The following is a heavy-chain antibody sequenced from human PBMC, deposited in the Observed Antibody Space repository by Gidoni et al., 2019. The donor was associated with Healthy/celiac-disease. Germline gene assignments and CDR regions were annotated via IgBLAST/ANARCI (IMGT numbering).Heavy chain of an antibody. Sequence: VQLQESGPGLVKPSEPLSLTCTASGVSISSYYWSWIRQPAGKGLEWFGRIYTSGSTNYNPSLKVRVPMSVDPSKNQFPLKLSSVNAADTAVYYFARVSVAGTGSGYFQPWGQGTLVTVSS. D-gene: IGHD6-19*01. J-gene: IGHJ1*01. CDR1: GVSISSYY. CDR2: IYTSGST. V-gene: IGHV4-4*07. CDR3: ARVSVAGTGSGYFQP.